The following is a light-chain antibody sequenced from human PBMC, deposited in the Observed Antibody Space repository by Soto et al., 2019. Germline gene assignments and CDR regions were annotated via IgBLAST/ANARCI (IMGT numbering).Light chain of an antibody. V-gene: IGKV3-20*01. Sequence: EIVLTQSPGTLSLSPGDRATLSCRASQSVSSNFLAWYQQKPGQAPRLLIYGASIRATGNPDRFSGSGSGTDITLTIRRLKPEDFAIYFCHQYGSSPRTFGQGTKVEIK. CDR1: QSVSSNF. CDR2: GAS. CDR3: HQYGSSPRT. J-gene: IGKJ1*01.